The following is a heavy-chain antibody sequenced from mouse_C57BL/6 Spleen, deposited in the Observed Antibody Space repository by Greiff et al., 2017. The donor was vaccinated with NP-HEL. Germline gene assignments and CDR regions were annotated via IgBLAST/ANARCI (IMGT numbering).Heavy chain of an antibody. Sequence: QVQLQQSGPELVKPGASVKISCKASGYAFSSSWMNWVKQRPGKGLEWIGRIYPGDGDTNYNGKFKGKATLTADKSSSTAYMQLSSLTSEDSAVYFCAREDYYGSSYLFDYWGQGTTLTVSS. CDR2: IYPGDGDT. D-gene: IGHD1-1*01. J-gene: IGHJ2*01. CDR1: GYAFSSSW. CDR3: AREDYYGSSYLFDY. V-gene: IGHV1-82*01.